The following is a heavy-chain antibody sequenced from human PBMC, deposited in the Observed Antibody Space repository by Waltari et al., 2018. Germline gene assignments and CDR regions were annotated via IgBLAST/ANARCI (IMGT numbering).Heavy chain of an antibody. Sequence: QVQLQESGPGLVKPSETLSLTCTVSAGSISSHYWSWIRQPPGKVLEWIGYIYYSGSTNYNPSLKSRVTISVDTSKNQFSLKLSSVTAADTAVYYCARDAPGVQGVIISDYYYYGMDVWGQGTTVTVSS. V-gene: IGHV4-59*11. CDR2: IYYSGST. CDR3: ARDAPGVQGVIISDYYYYGMDV. CDR1: AGSISSHY. J-gene: IGHJ6*02. D-gene: IGHD3-10*01.